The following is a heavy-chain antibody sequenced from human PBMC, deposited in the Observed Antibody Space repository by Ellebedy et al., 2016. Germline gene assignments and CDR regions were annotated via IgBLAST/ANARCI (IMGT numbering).Heavy chain of an antibody. J-gene: IGHJ6*02. CDR1: GFTFSSYG. D-gene: IGHD2-2*01. CDR2: IWYDGSNK. CDR3: ARELTRGLSALVYGMDV. Sequence: GESLKISCAASGFTFSSYGMDWVRQAPGKGLEWVAVIWYDGSNKYYADSVKGRFTISRDNSKNTLYLQMNSLRAEDTAVYYCARELTRGLSALVYGMDVWGQGTTVTVSS. V-gene: IGHV3-33*01.